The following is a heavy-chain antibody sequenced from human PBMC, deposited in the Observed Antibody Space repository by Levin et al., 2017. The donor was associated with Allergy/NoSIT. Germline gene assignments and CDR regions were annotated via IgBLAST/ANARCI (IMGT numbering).Heavy chain of an antibody. CDR2: IINSGVGT. J-gene: IGHJ4*02. Sequence: GESLKISCAASGFTFNNYAMSWVRQAPGKGLEWVSAIINSGVGTYYADSVKGRFTILRENSKNTMHLQMNSLRAEDTAVYFCAKDALRGSDRPYYFDCWGQGTLVTASS. CDR3: AKDALRGSDRPYYFDC. CDR1: GFTFNNYA. V-gene: IGHV3-23*01. D-gene: IGHD5-12*01.